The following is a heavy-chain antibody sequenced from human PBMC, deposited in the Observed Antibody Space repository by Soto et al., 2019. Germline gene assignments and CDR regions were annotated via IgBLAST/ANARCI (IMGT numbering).Heavy chain of an antibody. Sequence: PGGSLRLSCAASGFTFSSYSMNWVRQAPGKGLEWVSSISSSSSYIYYADSVKGRFTISRDNAKNSLYLQMNSLRAEDAAVYYCARGPDYDFWSGYISPTSYYYGMDVWGQGTTVTVSS. CDR2: ISSSSSYI. CDR1: GFTFSSYS. D-gene: IGHD3-3*01. V-gene: IGHV3-21*01. CDR3: ARGPDYDFWSGYISPTSYYYGMDV. J-gene: IGHJ6*02.